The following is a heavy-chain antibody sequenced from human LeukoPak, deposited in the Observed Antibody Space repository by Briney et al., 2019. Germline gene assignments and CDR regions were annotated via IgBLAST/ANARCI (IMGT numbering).Heavy chain of an antibody. CDR2: IRYDGSDK. V-gene: IGHV3-30*02. D-gene: IGHD1-26*01. J-gene: IGHJ5*02. CDR3: ARDPLTGSYGVNWLEP. CDR1: GFTFSSYG. Sequence: GGSLRLSCAASGFTFSSYGIHWVRQAPVKGLEWVAFIRYDGSDKYFADIVKGRFTISRDNSKNTVYLQMNSLRVEDTAIYYCARDPLTGSYGVNWLEPWGQGTLVTVSS.